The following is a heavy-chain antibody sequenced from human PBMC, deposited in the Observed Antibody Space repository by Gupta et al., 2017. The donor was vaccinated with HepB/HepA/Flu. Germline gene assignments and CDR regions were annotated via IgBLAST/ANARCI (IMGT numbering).Heavy chain of an antibody. CDR3: ARATTAGNIYFFDY. CDR1: GLTFRNYD. CDR2: ISNSGGDI. D-gene: IGHD6-13*01. Sequence: EVQLVESGGGWVQPGGSLRLSCAACGLTFRNYDMSWVRQAPGKGLEWVSYISNSGGDIYYAASVKGRFTISRDNAKDSLYLQMSSLRAEDTALYYCARATTAGNIYFFDYWGQGTLVIVSS. V-gene: IGHV3-48*03. J-gene: IGHJ4*02.